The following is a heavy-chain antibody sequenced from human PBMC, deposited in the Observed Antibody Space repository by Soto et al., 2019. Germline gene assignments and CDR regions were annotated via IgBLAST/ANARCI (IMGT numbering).Heavy chain of an antibody. D-gene: IGHD3-22*01. CDR2: ISSSGSTI. Sequence: PGGSLRLSCAASGFTFSDYYMSWIRQAPGKGLEWVSYISSSGSTIYYADSVKGRFTISRDNAKNSLYLQMNSLRAEDTAVYYCARENDYYDSLVDYWGQGTLVTVSS. CDR1: GFTFSDYY. J-gene: IGHJ4*02. CDR3: ARENDYYDSLVDY. V-gene: IGHV3-11*01.